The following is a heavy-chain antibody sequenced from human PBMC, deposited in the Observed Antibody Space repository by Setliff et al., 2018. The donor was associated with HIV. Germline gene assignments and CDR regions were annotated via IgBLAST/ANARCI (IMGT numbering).Heavy chain of an antibody. J-gene: IGHJ3*02. Sequence: SETLSLTCTVSGAPISSGTYYWSWIRQFPGKGLEWIGYISNSGGAYYNPSLKSRVSLSIDSSKNQISLDLTSVTAADTALYYCAKDRSSGWDAFDIWGQGTMVTVSS. CDR2: ISNSGGA. CDR1: GAPISSGTYY. V-gene: IGHV4-31*03. D-gene: IGHD3-22*01. CDR3: AKDRSSGWDAFDI.